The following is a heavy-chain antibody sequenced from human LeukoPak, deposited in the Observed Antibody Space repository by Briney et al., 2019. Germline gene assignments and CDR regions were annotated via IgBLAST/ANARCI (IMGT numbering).Heavy chain of an antibody. CDR1: GFTFSSYG. J-gene: IGHJ3*02. D-gene: IGHD5-18*01. CDR3: AKRNSDTAMAQAGAFDI. CDR2: ISYDGSNK. V-gene: IGHV3-30*18. Sequence: PGGSLRPSCAASGFTFSSYGMHWVRQAPGKGLEWVAVISYDGSNKYYADSVKGRFTISRDNSKNTLYLQMNSLRAEDTAVYYCAKRNSDTAMAQAGAFDIWGQGTMVTVSS.